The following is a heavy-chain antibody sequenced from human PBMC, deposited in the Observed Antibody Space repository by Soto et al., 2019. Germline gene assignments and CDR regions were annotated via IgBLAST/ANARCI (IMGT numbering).Heavy chain of an antibody. D-gene: IGHD5-18*01. CDR2: ISSSSSYI. V-gene: IGHV3-21*01. J-gene: IGHJ4*02. CDR3: ARGGYSYGYGGY. CDR1: GFTFSSYS. Sequence: GGSLRLSCAASGFTFSSYSMNWVRQAPGKGPEWVSSISSSSSYIYYADSVKGRFTISRDNAKNSLYLQMNSLRAEDTAVYYCARGGYSYGYGGYWGQGTLVTVSS.